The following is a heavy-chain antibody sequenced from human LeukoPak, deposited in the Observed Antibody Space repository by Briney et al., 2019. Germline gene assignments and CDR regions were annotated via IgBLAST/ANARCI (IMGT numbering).Heavy chain of an antibody. D-gene: IGHD3-22*01. CDR3: ASDDSSGYYGSAMKSFDY. V-gene: IGHV1-69*13. CDR2: IIPIFGTA. J-gene: IGHJ4*02. Sequence: SVKVSCKASGGTFSSYAISWVRQAPGQGREWMGGIIPIFGTANYAQKFQGRVTITADESTSTAYMGLSSLRSEDTAVYYCASDDSSGYYGSAMKSFDYWGQGTLVTVSS. CDR1: GGTFSSYA.